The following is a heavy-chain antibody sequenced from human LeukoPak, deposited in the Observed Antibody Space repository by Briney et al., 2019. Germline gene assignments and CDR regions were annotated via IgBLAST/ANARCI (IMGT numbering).Heavy chain of an antibody. Sequence: SLRLSCAASGFTFSSYPMHWVRQAPDKGLEWVALISYDGSNKYYADSVKGRFTISRDNSKNTLYLQMNSLRAEDTAVYYCARDRHFDLWGRGTLVTVSS. J-gene: IGHJ2*01. CDR3: ARDRHFDL. CDR1: GFTFSSYP. CDR2: ISYDGSNK. V-gene: IGHV3-30-3*01.